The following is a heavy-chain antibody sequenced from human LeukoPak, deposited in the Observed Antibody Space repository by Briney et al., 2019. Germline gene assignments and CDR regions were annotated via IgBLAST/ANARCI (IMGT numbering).Heavy chain of an antibody. D-gene: IGHD2-2*01. J-gene: IGHJ4*02. CDR2: ISGSGGTT. CDR3: AKSSGYCSSTRCYPLDY. V-gene: IGHV3-23*01. Sequence: GGSLRLFCAACVFTFSSYAMSCVREAPGKGVEWVSAISGSGGTTYYADSVKGRFTISRDNSKDTLYLQMDSLRAGDTAVYYCAKSSGYCSSTRCYPLDYWGQGTLVTVSS. CDR1: VFTFSSYA.